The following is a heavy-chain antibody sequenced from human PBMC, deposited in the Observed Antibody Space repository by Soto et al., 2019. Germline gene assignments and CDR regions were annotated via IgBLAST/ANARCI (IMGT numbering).Heavy chain of an antibody. CDR2: ISGSGNSP. J-gene: IGHJ5*02. V-gene: IGHV3-23*04. CDR1: GFIFGDHV. Sequence: EVQLVESGGRLVQRGGSLRLSCSGSGFIFGDHVMDWVRQAPGKGLEWVAGISGSGNSPFFRDSVKGRFTISRDNSKNTVYLEMNNLRDEDSAMYFCARGTHSYSGSHELDAWGRGTLVTVSS. CDR3: ARGTHSYSGSHELDA. D-gene: IGHD1-26*01.